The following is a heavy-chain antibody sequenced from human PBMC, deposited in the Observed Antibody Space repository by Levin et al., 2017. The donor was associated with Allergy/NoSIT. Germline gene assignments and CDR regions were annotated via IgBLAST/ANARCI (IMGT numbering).Heavy chain of an antibody. J-gene: IGHJ6*02. Sequence: SVKVSCKASGGTFSSYAISWVRQAPGQGLEWMGGIIPIFGTANYAQKFQGRVTITADESTSTAYMELSSLRSEDTAVYYCARGEGSTVVTRLGKIYDCYGMDVWGQGTTVTVSS. CDR3: ARGEGSTVVTRLGKIYDCYGMDV. CDR1: GGTFSSYA. V-gene: IGHV1-69*13. CDR2: IIPIFGTA. D-gene: IGHD4-23*01.